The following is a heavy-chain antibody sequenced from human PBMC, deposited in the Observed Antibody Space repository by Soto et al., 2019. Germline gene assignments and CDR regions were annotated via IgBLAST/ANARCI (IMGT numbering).Heavy chain of an antibody. CDR2: INHSGST. D-gene: IGHD3-10*01. CDR1: GGSFSGYY. CDR3: ARAGFTMVRGVDY. V-gene: IGHV4-34*01. Sequence: TLSLTCAVYGGSFSGYYWSWIRQPPGKGLEWIGEINHSGSTNYNPSLKSRVTISVDTSKNQFSLKLSSVTAADTAVYYCARAGFTMVRGVDYWGQGTLVTVSS. J-gene: IGHJ4*02.